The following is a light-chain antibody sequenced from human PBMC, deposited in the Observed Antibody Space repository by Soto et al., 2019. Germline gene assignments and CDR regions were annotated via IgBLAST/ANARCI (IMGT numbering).Light chain of an antibody. V-gene: IGKV1-27*01. J-gene: IGKJ4*01. Sequence: DIEMTPSPPSLTASVGDSVTITCRASRGIGTSLAWYQQKPGKVPKLLIYTASTLQSGVPSRFSGSGSGTDFTLPLSCLHPEDGATYSCQKYSSAPLTFGGGTRWISN. CDR2: TAS. CDR3: QKYSSAPLT. CDR1: RGIGTS.